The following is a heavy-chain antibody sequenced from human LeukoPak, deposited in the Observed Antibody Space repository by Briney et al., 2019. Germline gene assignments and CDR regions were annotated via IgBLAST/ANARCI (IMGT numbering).Heavy chain of an antibody. D-gene: IGHD6-13*01. V-gene: IGHV3-33*01. CDR2: IWYDGSNK. CDR3: ARLIAAAGTFDY. CDR1: GFTFSSYG. Sequence: QPGGSLRLSCAASGFTFSSYGMHWVRQAPGKGLEWVAVIWYDGSNKYYADSVKGRFTISRDNSKNTLYLQMNSLRAEDTAVYYCARLIAAAGTFDYWGQGTLVTVSS. J-gene: IGHJ4*02.